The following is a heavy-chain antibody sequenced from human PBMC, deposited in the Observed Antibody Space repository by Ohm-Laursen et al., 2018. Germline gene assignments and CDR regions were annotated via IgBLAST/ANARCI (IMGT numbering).Heavy chain of an antibody. CDR1: GFSVSTNY. CDR2: IDRGGNG. CDR3: ASYYGGYDP. D-gene: IGHD4-23*01. Sequence: SLRLSCAASGFSVSTNYMNWARQAPGKGLEWVSEIDRGGNGYYAESVKGRFTISRDNSKNTLYLQMNNLRAEDSAVYYCASYYGGYDPWGRGTLVTVSS. J-gene: IGHJ5*02. V-gene: IGHV3-53*01.